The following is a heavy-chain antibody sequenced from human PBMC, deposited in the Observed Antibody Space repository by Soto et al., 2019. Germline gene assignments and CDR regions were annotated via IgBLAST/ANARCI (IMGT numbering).Heavy chain of an antibody. D-gene: IGHD1-7*01. Sequence: SETLSLTCAVSGGSISSGGYSWSWIRQPPGKGLEWIGYIYHSGSTYYNPSLKSRVTISVDRSKNQFSLKLSSVTAADTAVYYCARGGNWNYEGTFDDWGQGTLVTVSS. J-gene: IGHJ4*02. CDR3: ARGGNWNYEGTFDD. V-gene: IGHV4-30-2*01. CDR1: GGSISSGGYS. CDR2: IYHSGST.